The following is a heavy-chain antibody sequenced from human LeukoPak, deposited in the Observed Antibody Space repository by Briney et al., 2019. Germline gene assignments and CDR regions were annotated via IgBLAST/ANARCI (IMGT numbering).Heavy chain of an antibody. CDR2: IYYSGST. CDR3: ARALGSGYYLDY. CDR1: GGSISSYY. V-gene: IGHV4-59*01. Sequence: SETLSLTCTVSGGSISSYYWSWIRQPPGKGLEWIGYIYYSGSTNYNPSLKSRVTISVDTSKNQFSLKLSSVTAADTAVYYCARALGSGYYLDYWGQGILVTVSS. J-gene: IGHJ4*02. D-gene: IGHD3-22*01.